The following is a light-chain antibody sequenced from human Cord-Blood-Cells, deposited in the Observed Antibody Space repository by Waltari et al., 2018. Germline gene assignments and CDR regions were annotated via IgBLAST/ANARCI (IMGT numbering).Light chain of an antibody. J-gene: IGLJ2*01. CDR2: SNN. CDR1: SSNIGSNT. V-gene: IGLV1-44*01. CDR3: AAWDDSLNGVV. Sequence: SVLTQPPSASGTPGQRVTTSCSGRSSNIGSNTVNWYQQLPGTAPKLLIYSNNQRPSGVPDRFSGSKSGTSASLAISGLQSEDEADYYCAAWDDSLNGVVFGGGTKLTVL.